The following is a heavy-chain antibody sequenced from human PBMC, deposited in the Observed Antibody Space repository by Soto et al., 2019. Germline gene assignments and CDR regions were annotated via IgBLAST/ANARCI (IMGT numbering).Heavy chain of an antibody. CDR1: GFTFSSYA. CDR2: MSYDGSNK. CDR3: ARDSATKGAFDI. J-gene: IGHJ3*02. D-gene: IGHD1-26*01. Sequence: QVQLVESGGGVVQPGRSLRLSCAASGFTFSSYAMHWVRQAPGKGLEWVAVMSYDGSNKYYADSVKGRFTISRDNSKNTLYLQMNSLRAEDTAVYYCARDSATKGAFDIWGQGTMVTVSS. V-gene: IGHV3-30-3*01.